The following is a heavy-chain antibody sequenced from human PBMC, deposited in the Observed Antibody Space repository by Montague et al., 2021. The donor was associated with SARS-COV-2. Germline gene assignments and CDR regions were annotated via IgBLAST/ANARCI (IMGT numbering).Heavy chain of an antibody. CDR2: IFYSGST. CDR1: GDSVNRNY. J-gene: IGHJ4*02. Sequence: SETLSLTCSVSGDSVNRNYWSWVRQPPGKGLEWLGYIFYSGSTYNPSLNSRVTMSLDTSKSHFSLNLISVTAADTAVYYCAKASRGYGGDFDSWGQGTLVIVSS. CDR3: AKASRGYGGDFDS. V-gene: IGHV4-59*02. D-gene: IGHD4-23*01.